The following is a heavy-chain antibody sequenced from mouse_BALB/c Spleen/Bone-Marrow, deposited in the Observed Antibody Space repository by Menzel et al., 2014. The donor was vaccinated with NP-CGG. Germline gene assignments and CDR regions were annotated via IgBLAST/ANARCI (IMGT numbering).Heavy chain of an antibody. CDR3: ARGDYYYGSSRAWFAY. Sequence: AQLQQSGPELVKPGASVKMFCKASGYTFTSYYIHWVKQRPGQGLEWIGWIYPGDGSTKYNEKFKGKTTLTADKSSSAAYMLLSSLTSEDSAIYFCARGDYYYGSSRAWFAYWGQGTLVTVSA. V-gene: IGHV1S56*01. D-gene: IGHD1-1*01. CDR2: IYPGDGST. CDR1: GYTFTSYY. J-gene: IGHJ3*01.